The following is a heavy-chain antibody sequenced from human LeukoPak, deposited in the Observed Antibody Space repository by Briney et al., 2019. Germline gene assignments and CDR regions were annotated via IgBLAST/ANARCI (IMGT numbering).Heavy chain of an antibody. Sequence: SETLSLTCTVSGGSISSYYWSWIRQPPGKGLEWIGYIYYSGSTNYNPSLKSRVTISVDTSKNQFSLRLSSVTAADTAVYYCARGLMDYGDQDAFGIWGQGTMVTVSS. CDR2: IYYSGST. CDR1: GGSISSYY. D-gene: IGHD4-17*01. CDR3: ARGLMDYGDQDAFGI. J-gene: IGHJ3*02. V-gene: IGHV4-59*01.